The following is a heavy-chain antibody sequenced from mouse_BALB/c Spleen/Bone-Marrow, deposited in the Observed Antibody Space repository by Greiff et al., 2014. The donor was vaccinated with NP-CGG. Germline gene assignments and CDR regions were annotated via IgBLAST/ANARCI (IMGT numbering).Heavy chain of an antibody. CDR2: IWRGGST. Sequence: VQLQQSGPGLVQPSQSLSITCTVSGFSLTSYGVHWVRQSPGKGLEWLGVIWRGGSTDYNAAFISRLNITKDNSKGHVFFKMNILQTYDTSIYYCAREYYGRAWFAYWGQGTLVTVSA. J-gene: IGHJ3*01. V-gene: IGHV2-2*01. CDR3: AREYYGRAWFAY. D-gene: IGHD1-1*01. CDR1: GFSLTSYG.